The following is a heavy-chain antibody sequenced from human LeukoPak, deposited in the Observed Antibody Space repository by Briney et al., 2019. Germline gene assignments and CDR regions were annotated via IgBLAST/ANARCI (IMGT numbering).Heavy chain of an antibody. V-gene: IGHV4-59*11. CDR2: IYYSGST. Sequence: PSETLSLTCTVSGGSISSHYWSWIRQPPGKGLEWIGYIYYSGSTNYNPSLKSRVTISVDTSKNQFSLKLSSVTAADTAVYYCARFRNSGYYYNAFDIWGQGTMVTVSS. J-gene: IGHJ3*02. CDR3: ARFRNSGYYYNAFDI. CDR1: GGSISSHY. D-gene: IGHD3-22*01.